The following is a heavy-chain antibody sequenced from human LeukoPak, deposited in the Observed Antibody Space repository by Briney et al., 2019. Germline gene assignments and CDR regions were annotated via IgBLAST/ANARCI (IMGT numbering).Heavy chain of an antibody. V-gene: IGHV1-69*05. CDR1: GGSFSIYG. J-gene: IGHJ6*04. Sequence: ASVKVSCKAVGGSFSIYGITWVRQAPGQGLEWMGGIIPVYGTTNYAQKFQGRVTITTDESTSTVYMELSSLRSEDTAIYYCATNLVVEYWITYMDVWGKGTTVTVST. D-gene: IGHD2-8*02. CDR2: IIPVYGTT. CDR3: ATNLVVEYWITYMDV.